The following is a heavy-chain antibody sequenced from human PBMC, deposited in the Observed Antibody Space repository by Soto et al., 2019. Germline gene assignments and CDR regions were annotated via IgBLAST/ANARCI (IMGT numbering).Heavy chain of an antibody. D-gene: IGHD6-25*01. J-gene: IGHJ4*02. Sequence: QVQLVQSGAEVKKPGSSVKVSCKASGGTFSSYTISWERQAPGQGLEWMGRIIPILGIANYAQKFQARVTITADKSTSTAYMELSSLRSEDTAVYYCARDGYESRLPYGHWGQGTLVTVSS. CDR1: GGTFSSYT. CDR3: ARDGYESRLPYGH. CDR2: IIPILGIA. V-gene: IGHV1-69*08.